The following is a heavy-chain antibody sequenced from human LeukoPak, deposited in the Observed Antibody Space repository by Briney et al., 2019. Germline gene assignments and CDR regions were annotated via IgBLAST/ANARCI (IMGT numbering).Heavy chain of an antibody. V-gene: IGHV3-66*02. J-gene: IGHJ4*02. CDR2: IYSGGST. CDR3: ARDRRIPSD. D-gene: IGHD2/OR15-2a*01. CDR1: GFTVSSTY. Sequence: GGSLRLPCAASGFTVSSTYMSWVRQAPGKGLEWVSVIYSGGSTYYADSVKGRFTISRDNSKNTLYLQMNSLSAEDTAVYYCARDRRIPSDWGQGTLVTVSS.